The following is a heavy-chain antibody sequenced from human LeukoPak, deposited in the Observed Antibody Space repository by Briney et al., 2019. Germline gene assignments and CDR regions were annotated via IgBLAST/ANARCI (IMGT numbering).Heavy chain of an antibody. V-gene: IGHV3-53*01. CDR2: MYRGGST. Sequence: PGGSLRLSCAASGFTVSTNYLSWVRQAPGKGLEWVSIMYRGGSTGVADSVRGRFTISRDTSKNMVYLQMNSLRAEDTAVYYCAKGAPTIQLWFSMDVWGKGTTVTVSS. CDR3: AKGAPTIQLWFSMDV. J-gene: IGHJ6*03. CDR1: GFTVSTNY. D-gene: IGHD5-18*01.